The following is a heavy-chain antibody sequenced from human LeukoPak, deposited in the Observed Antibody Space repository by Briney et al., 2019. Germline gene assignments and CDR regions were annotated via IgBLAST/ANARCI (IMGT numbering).Heavy chain of an antibody. Sequence: SETLSLTCSVSGGSIISSIYYWGWIRQSPGKGLEWIGSIYYSGSTYYNPSLKSRVTISVDTSKNQFSLKLSSVTAADTAVYYCARDRWMTTVVNRWRAFDIWGQGTMVTVSS. V-gene: IGHV4-39*02. CDR2: IYYSGST. CDR3: ARDRWMTTVVNRWRAFDI. D-gene: IGHD4-23*01. J-gene: IGHJ3*02. CDR1: GGSIISSIYY.